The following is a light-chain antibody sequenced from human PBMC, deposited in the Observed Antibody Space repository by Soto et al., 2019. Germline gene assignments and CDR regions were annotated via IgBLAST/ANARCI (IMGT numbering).Light chain of an antibody. CDR2: GAS. Sequence: EIVMTQSPATLSVSPGERATLSCRASQSVSSNLAWYQQKPGQAPRLLIYGASARATGIPARFSGSVSGTEFTLTISSLQSEDFAVYYCQQYNNWWTFGQGIKVDIK. CDR1: QSVSSN. V-gene: IGKV3-15*01. J-gene: IGKJ1*01. CDR3: QQYNNWWT.